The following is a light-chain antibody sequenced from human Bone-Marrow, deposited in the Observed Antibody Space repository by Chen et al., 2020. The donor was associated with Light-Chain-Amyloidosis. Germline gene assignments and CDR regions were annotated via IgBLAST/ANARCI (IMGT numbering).Light chain of an antibody. J-gene: IGLJ2*01. CDR2: RDT. V-gene: IGLV3-25*03. CDR3: QSADSSVTYEVI. Sequence: SYELTQPPSVSVSPEQTARITCSGDDLPTKYAYWYQQKPGQPPVLVIHRDTERPSGVSERFSGSCSGTTATLTLSGVQAEDEADYYCQSADSSVTYEVIFGGGTTLTVL. CDR1: DLPTKY.